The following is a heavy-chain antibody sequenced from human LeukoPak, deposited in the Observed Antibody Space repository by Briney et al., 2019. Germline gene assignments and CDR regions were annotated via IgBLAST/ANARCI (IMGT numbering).Heavy chain of an antibody. V-gene: IGHV3-49*03. J-gene: IGHJ4*02. Sequence: GGSLRLSCTTSGFTFGDYAMSWFRLTPGKGLEWVSYIRSRPFGGTTEYAASVKDRLTISRDDSKSVAYLLMNSLKTEDTAVYFCSRAGLSEGYSYGSHFDYWGQGTLVTVSS. CDR1: GFTFGDYA. CDR3: SRAGLSEGYSYGSHFDY. D-gene: IGHD5-18*01. CDR2: IRSRPFGGTT.